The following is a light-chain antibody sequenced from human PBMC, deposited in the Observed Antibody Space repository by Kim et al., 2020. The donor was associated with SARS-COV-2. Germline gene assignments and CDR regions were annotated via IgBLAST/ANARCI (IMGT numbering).Light chain of an antibody. V-gene: IGLV1-40*01. J-gene: IGLJ1*01. CDR3: QSYDSSLSAYV. CDR2: GNS. Sequence: RVNISCTGSSSNTGAGYDVHWYQQLPGTAPKLLIYGNSNRPSGVPDRFSGSKSGTSASLAITGLQAEDEADYYCQSYDSSLSAYVFGTGTKVTVL. CDR1: SSNTGAGYD.